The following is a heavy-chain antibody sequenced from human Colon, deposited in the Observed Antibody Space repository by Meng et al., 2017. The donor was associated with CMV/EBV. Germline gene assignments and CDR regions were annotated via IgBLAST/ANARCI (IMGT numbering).Heavy chain of an antibody. D-gene: IGHD1-26*01. V-gene: IGHV3-66*01. J-gene: IGHJ4*02. Sequence: QVVGSGGDLVQPGGSLRLSCAASGFTVSSTHMSWVRQAPGKGLEWVSVIYSGGSTFYADSVKGRFTISRDNSKNTLYLQMNSLSAEDTAVYYCARGYSGTSSWGQGTLVTVSS. CDR2: IYSGGST. CDR1: GFTVSSTH. CDR3: ARGYSGTSS.